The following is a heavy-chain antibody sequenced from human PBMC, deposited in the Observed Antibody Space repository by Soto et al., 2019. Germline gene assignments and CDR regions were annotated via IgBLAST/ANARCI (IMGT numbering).Heavy chain of an antibody. D-gene: IGHD2-2*01. V-gene: IGHV3-23*01. CDR3: AKDVGGHYCTPTSCLYFFHS. CDR2: ISDSGST. Sequence: EVQLLESGGGLVQPGGSLRLSCAASGFSFNNYAMNWVRQAPGQGLEWVSTISDSGSTYYADSVKGRFTISRDKSKNTLYLQMKSLRAEDTAVYFCAKDVGGHYCTPTSCLYFFHSWGRGTLVTVSS. CDR1: GFSFNNYA. J-gene: IGHJ4*02.